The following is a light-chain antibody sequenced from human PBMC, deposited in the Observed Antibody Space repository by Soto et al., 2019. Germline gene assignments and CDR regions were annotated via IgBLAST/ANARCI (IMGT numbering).Light chain of an antibody. Sequence: QSALTQPASVSGSPGQSITISCTGTSSDVGGYNYVSWYQQHPGKAPKLMIYEVSNRPSGVSNRFSGSKSGNTASLTISGLQAEDGADYYCSSYTSSSTLVVFGGGTKLTVL. CDR3: SSYTSSSTLVV. CDR2: EVS. CDR1: SSDVGGYNY. J-gene: IGLJ2*01. V-gene: IGLV2-14*01.